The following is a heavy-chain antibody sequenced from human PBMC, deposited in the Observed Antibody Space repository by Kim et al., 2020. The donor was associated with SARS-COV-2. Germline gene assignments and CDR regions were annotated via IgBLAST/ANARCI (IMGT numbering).Heavy chain of an antibody. Sequence: GGSLRLSCAASGFTFDDYAMHWVRQAPGKGLEWVSGISWNSGSIGYADSVKGRFTISRDNAKNSLYLQMNSLRAEDTALYYCNRAAAAGTIYYYYGMDVWGQGTTVTVSS. V-gene: IGHV3-9*01. CDR3: NRAAAAGTIYYYYGMDV. J-gene: IGHJ6*02. CDR2: ISWNSGSI. D-gene: IGHD6-13*01. CDR1: GFTFDDYA.